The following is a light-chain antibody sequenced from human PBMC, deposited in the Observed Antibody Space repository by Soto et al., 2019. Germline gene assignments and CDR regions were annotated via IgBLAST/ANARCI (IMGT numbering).Light chain of an antibody. CDR3: SSYTSSSTYV. CDR1: SSDIGVYNY. CDR2: EVS. J-gene: IGLJ1*01. Sequence: SALTQPASVSGSPGQSITISCTGTSSDIGVYNYVSWYQQHPGKAPKLMIYEVSNRPSGVSSRFSGSKSGNTASLTISGLQAEDEADYYCSSYTSSSTYVFGNGTKVTVL. V-gene: IGLV2-14*01.